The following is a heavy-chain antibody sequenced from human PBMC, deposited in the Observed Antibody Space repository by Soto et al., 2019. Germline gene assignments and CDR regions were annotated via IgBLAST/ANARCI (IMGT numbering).Heavy chain of an antibody. CDR3: TRGPAAGTEDWFDP. CDR2: INPNSGDT. J-gene: IGHJ5*02. D-gene: IGHD6-13*01. Sequence: ASVKVSCKTSGYTFTVYYVHWVRQAPGRGLQWMGWINPNSGDTNYLTEFQGRVTITRDTSSATAYLELSALKSDDTAVYYCTRGPAAGTEDWFDPWGQGTRVTVSS. CDR1: GYTFTVYY. V-gene: IGHV1-2*02.